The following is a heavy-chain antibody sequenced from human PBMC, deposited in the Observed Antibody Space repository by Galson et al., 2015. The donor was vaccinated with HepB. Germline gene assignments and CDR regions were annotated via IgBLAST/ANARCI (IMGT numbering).Heavy chain of an antibody. CDR3: ARTSGYDSPYYYYGMDV. CDR1: GDSVSSNSAA. J-gene: IGHJ6*02. D-gene: IGHD5-12*01. V-gene: IGHV6-1*01. CDR2: TYYRSKWYN. Sequence: CAISGDSVSSNSAAWNWIRQSPSRGLEWLGRTYYRSKWYNDYAVSVKSRITINPDTSKYQFSLQLNSVTPEDTAVYYCARTSGYDSPYYYYGMDVWGQGTTVTISS.